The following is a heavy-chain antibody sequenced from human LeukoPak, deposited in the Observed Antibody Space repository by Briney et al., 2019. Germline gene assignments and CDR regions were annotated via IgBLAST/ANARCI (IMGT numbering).Heavy chain of an antibody. CDR1: GFTFSNSA. V-gene: IGHV3-23*01. CDR2: LSGSGITT. CDR3: AKGTKRNHVLRFLEWILSHFDY. Sequence: GGSLRLSCAASGFTFSNSAMSWVRQAPGKGLEWVSTLSGSGITTYYADSVKGRFTISRDNSKNTLYLQMNSLRAEDTAVYYCAKGTKRNHVLRFLEWILSHFDYWGQGTLVTVSS. D-gene: IGHD3-3*01. J-gene: IGHJ4*02.